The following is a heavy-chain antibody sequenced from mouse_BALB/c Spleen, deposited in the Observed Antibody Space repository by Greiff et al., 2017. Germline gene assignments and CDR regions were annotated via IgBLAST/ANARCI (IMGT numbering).Heavy chain of an antibody. CDR1: GFTFSSYA. CDR3: ARRHYDYDGYAMDY. J-gene: IGHJ4*01. Sequence: VMLVESGGGLVKPGGSLKLSCAASGFTFSSYALSWVRPTPEQRLEWVATISSGGSYTYYPDSVKGRFPISRDNAKNTLYLQMSSLRSEDQAMYYCARRHYDYDGYAMDYWGQGTSVTVSS. V-gene: IGHV5-9-1*01. CDR2: ISSGGSYT. D-gene: IGHD2-4*01.